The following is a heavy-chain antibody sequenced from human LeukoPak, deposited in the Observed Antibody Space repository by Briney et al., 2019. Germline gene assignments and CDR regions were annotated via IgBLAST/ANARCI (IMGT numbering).Heavy chain of an antibody. CDR2: ISSTSTII. CDR1: GFTFSSYS. D-gene: IGHD3-3*01. V-gene: IGHV3-48*01. Sequence: PGGSLRLSCTASGFTFSSYSMNWVRQAPGEGLEWVSHISSTSTIIYYADSVQGRFTISRDNAKNSLYLQMNSLGAEDTAVYYCAREVYDFWSGSLDLWGQGTLVTVSS. CDR3: AREVYDFWSGSLDL. J-gene: IGHJ5*02.